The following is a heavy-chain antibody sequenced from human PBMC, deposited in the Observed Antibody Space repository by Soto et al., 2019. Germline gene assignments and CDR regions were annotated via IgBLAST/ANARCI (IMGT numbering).Heavy chain of an antibody. V-gene: IGHV3-23*01. CDR2: ISGSGGST. Sequence: GGSLRLSCAVSGLTFSSYAMSWVRQGPGKGLEWVSTISGSGGSTYYADSVKGRFTISRDNSRDTLCLQMNSLGAEDTAVYYCAREFPYYVSSDSYLDYWGQGALVTVSS. D-gene: IGHD3-16*01. CDR3: AREFPYYVSSDSYLDY. J-gene: IGHJ4*02. CDR1: GLTFSSYA.